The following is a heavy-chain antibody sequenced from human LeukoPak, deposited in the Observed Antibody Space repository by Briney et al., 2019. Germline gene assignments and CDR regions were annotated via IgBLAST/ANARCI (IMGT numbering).Heavy chain of an antibody. CDR2: INPNSGGT. D-gene: IGHD1-26*01. CDR1: GYTFTGYY. J-gene: IGHJ3*02. V-gene: IGHV1-2*02. Sequence: ASVKVSCKASGYTFTGYYMHWVRQAPGQGLEWMGWINPNSGGTNYAQKFQGRVTMTRDTSISTAYMELSRLRSDDTAVYYCARDPRIVGATDAFDIWGQGTMVTVSS. CDR3: ARDPRIVGATDAFDI.